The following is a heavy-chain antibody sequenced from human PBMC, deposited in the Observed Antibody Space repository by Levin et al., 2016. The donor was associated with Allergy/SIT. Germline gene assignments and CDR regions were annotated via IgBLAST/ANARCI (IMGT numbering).Heavy chain of an antibody. D-gene: IGHD3-9*01. Sequence: SETLSLTCTVSSGSISDDFWWSWVRQPPGKGLDWIGEIYNGGSTVYNPSLKSRVTMSLDRSKNQFSLRLSSVTAADTAVYYCARDQVGPILMGMDVWGQGITVTVSS. J-gene: IGHJ6*02. V-gene: IGHV4-4*02. CDR3: ARDQVGPILMGMDV. CDR2: IYNGGST. CDR1: SGSISDDFW.